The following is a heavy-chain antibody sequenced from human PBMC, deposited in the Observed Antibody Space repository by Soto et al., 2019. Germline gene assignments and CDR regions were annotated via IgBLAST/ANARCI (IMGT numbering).Heavy chain of an antibody. CDR1: GATFRSYA. CDR2: IIPIFGTA. D-gene: IGHD1-26*01. Sequence: SVKVSFKASGATFRSYAISWLREAPGQGLEWMAGIIPIFGTANYAPKFQGRATITADESTSTAYMELSSLRSEDTAVYYCARGGYSCPNWFDPWGQGTLVTVSS. V-gene: IGHV1-69*13. J-gene: IGHJ5*02. CDR3: ARGGYSCPNWFDP.